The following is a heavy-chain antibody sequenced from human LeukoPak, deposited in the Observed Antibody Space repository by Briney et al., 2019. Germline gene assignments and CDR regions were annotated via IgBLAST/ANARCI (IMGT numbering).Heavy chain of an antibody. CDR2: ISYDGSNK. CDR3: AKVPQ. CDR1: GFTFSSYG. J-gene: IGHJ4*02. V-gene: IGHV3-30*18. Sequence: GRSLRLSCAASGFTFSSYGMHWVRQAPGKGLEWVAVISYDGSNKYYADPVKGRFTISRDNSKNTLYLQMNSLRAEDTAVYYCAKVPQWGQGTLVTVSS.